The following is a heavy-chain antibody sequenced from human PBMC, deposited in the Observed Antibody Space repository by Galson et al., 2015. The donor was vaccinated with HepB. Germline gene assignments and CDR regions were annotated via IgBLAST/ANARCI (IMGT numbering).Heavy chain of an antibody. CDR3: ARVDCSGGSCYSFVRNFLGPHFDY. V-gene: IGHV3-30*04. CDR1: GFTFSSYA. D-gene: IGHD2-15*01. J-gene: IGHJ4*02. Sequence: SLRLSCAASGFTFSSYAMHWVRQAPGKGLEWVAVISYDGSNKYYADSVKGRFTISRDNSKNTLYLQMNSLRAEDTAVYYCARVDCSGGSCYSFVRNFLGPHFDYWGQGTLVTVSS. CDR2: ISYDGSNK.